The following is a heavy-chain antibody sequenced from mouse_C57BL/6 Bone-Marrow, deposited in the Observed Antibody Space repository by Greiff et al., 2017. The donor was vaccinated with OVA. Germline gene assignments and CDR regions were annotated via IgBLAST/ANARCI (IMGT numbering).Heavy chain of an antibody. J-gene: IGHJ2*01. CDR3: ARKRSGRGYYFDY. CDR2: IYPGSGST. Sequence: VQLQQPGAELVKPGASVKMSCKASGYTFTSYWITWVKQRPGQGLEWIGDIYPGSGSTNYNEKFKSKATLTVDTSSSTAYLQLSSLTSEDSAVYYCARKRSGRGYYFDYWGQGTTLTVSS. V-gene: IGHV1-55*01. D-gene: IGHD3-1*01. CDR1: GYTFTSYW.